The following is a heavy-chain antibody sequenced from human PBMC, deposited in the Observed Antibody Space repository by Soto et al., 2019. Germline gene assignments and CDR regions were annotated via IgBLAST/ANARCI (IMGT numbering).Heavy chain of an antibody. D-gene: IGHD2-15*01. CDR1: GYTFSSHY. CDR3: ARLNYGGSSAWFDP. J-gene: IGHJ5*02. V-gene: IGHV1-46*01. CDR2: INPSGGST. Sequence: QVQLVQSGAEVKKPGASVTISCKATGYTFSSHYLHWVRQAPGQGLEWMGLINPSGGSTDYAQKFQGRVTMTRDTSTSTVYMELSGLRSEDTAVYYCARLNYGGSSAWFDPWGQGTPVTVSS.